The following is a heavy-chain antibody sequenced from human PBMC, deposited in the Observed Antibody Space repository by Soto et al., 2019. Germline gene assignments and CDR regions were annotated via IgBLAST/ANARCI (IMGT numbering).Heavy chain of an antibody. D-gene: IGHD3-10*01. V-gene: IGHV5-10-1*01. CDR2: IDPSDSYT. CDR1: GYSFTKYW. Sequence: GESLKISCKGSGYSFTKYWISWVRQMPGKGLEWMGRIDPSDSYTNYSPSFQGHVTISVDKSISTAYLQWSRLKASDTALYYCARDAFDYYASGTYLVWGQGTLVTVSS. J-gene: IGHJ4*02. CDR3: ARDAFDYYASGTYLV.